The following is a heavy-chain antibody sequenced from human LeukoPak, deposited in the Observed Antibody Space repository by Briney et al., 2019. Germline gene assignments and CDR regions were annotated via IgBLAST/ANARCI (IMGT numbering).Heavy chain of an antibody. CDR2: IIPILGIA. Sequence: GASVKVSCKASGGTFSSYAISWVRQAPGQGLEWMGRIIPILGIANYAQKFQGRVTITADKSTSTAYMELSSLRSEDTAVYYCARDPPREMATMLSAFDIWGQGTMVTVSS. J-gene: IGHJ3*02. V-gene: IGHV1-69*04. CDR3: ARDPPREMATMLSAFDI. CDR1: GGTFSSYA. D-gene: IGHD5-24*01.